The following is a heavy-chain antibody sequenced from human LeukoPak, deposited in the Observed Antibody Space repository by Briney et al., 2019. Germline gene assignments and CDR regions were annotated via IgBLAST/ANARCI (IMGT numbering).Heavy chain of an antibody. V-gene: IGHV3-30*18. Sequence: GGSLRLSCAASGFTFSSYGMHWVRQAPGKGLEWVAVISYDGSNKYYADSVKGRFTISRDNSKNTLYLQMNSLRAEDTAVYYCAKDRVRGVIIYLEWFDPWGQGTLVTVSS. CDR1: GFTFSSYG. D-gene: IGHD3-10*01. J-gene: IGHJ5*02. CDR3: AKDRVRGVIIYLEWFDP. CDR2: ISYDGSNK.